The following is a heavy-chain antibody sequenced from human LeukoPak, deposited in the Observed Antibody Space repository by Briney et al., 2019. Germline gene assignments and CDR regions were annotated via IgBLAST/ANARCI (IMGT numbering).Heavy chain of an antibody. CDR3: ASSYYYDSSGYDD. CDR2: INHSGST. Sequence: SETLSLTCAVYGGSFSGYYWSWIRQPPGKGLEWIGEINHSGSTNYNPSLKSRVTISVDTSKNQFSLKLSSVTAADTAVYYCASSYYYDSSGYDDWGQGTLVTVSS. V-gene: IGHV4-34*01. D-gene: IGHD3-22*01. J-gene: IGHJ4*02. CDR1: GGSFSGYY.